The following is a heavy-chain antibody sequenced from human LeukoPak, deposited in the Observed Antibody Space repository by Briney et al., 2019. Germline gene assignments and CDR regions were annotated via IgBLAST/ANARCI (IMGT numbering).Heavy chain of an antibody. CDR1: GESFSGYY. J-gene: IGHJ4*02. CDR2: INHSGST. Sequence: SETLSLTCAVYGESFSGYYWSWIRQPPGKGLEWIGEINHSGSTNYNPSLKSRVTISGDTSKNQFSLKLSSVTAADTAVYYCASRVDQDVDTTYSFDYWGQGTLVTVS. D-gene: IGHD5-18*01. CDR3: ASRVDQDVDTTYSFDY. V-gene: IGHV4-34*01.